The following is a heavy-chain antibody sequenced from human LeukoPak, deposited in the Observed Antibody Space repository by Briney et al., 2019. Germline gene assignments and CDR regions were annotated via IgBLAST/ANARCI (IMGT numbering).Heavy chain of an antibody. CDR1: GASFSSSTYY. CDR3: ARHAGGIAAAGTRPFDY. CDR2: IYYSGST. V-gene: IGHV4-39*01. Sequence: KPSETLSLTCTVSGASFSSSTYYWGWIRQPPGKGLEWIGSIYYSGSTYYNPSLKSRVTMSVDTSKNQFSLKLSSVTAADMAVYYCARHAGGIAAAGTRPFDYWGQGTLVTVSS. D-gene: IGHD6-13*01. J-gene: IGHJ4*02.